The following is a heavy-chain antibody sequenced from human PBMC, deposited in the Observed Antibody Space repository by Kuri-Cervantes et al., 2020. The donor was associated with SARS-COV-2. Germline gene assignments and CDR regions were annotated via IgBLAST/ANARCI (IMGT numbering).Heavy chain of an antibody. Sequence: ASVKVSCKASGYTFTSYGINWVRQAPGQGLEWMTWISTYNGNTNYAQKLQDRVTMATDTSTSTAYMELRSLRSDDTAVYYCAAGLPAAMDYYYYYMDVWGKGTTVTVSS. CDR2: ISTYNGNT. J-gene: IGHJ6*03. CDR1: GYTFTSYG. V-gene: IGHV1-18*01. CDR3: AAGLPAAMDYYYYYMDV. D-gene: IGHD2-2*01.